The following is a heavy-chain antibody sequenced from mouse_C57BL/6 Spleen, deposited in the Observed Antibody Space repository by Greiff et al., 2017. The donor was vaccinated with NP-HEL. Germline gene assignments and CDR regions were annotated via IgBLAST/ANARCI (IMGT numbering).Heavy chain of an antibody. J-gene: IGHJ2*01. Sequence: QVQLQQPGAELVRPGSSVKLSCKASGYTFTSYWMDWVKQRPGQGLEWIGNIYPSDSETHYNQKFKDKATLTVDKSSSTAYMQLRSLTSEDSAVYYCAREDVGGDYFDYWGQGTTLTVSS. CDR2: IYPSDSET. V-gene: IGHV1-61*01. CDR1: GYTFTSYW. CDR3: AREDVGGDYFDY. D-gene: IGHD3-3*01.